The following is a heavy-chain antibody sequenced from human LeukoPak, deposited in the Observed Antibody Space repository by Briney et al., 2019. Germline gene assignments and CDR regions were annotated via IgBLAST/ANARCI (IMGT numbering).Heavy chain of an antibody. Sequence: ASVKVSCKASGGTFSSYAISWVRQAPGQGLEWMGGIIPIFGTANYAQKFQGRVTITTDESTSTAYMELSSLRSEDTAVYYCARVQDDFWSGYFNWFDPWGQGTLVTVSS. CDR1: GGTFSSYA. CDR3: ARVQDDFWSGYFNWFDP. J-gene: IGHJ5*02. V-gene: IGHV1-69*05. CDR2: IIPIFGTA. D-gene: IGHD3-3*01.